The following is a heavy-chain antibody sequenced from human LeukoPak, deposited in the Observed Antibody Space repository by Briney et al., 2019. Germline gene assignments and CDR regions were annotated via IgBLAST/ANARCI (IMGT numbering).Heavy chain of an antibody. CDR2: IYTSGST. V-gene: IGHV4-61*02. CDR3: PRGPSPSGLGPWSDP. Sequence: SETLSLTCTVSGGSINSNNYYWSWIRQPAGKGLEWIGRIYTSGSTNYNPSLESRVTISVDTSKNQFSLKLSSVTAADTAVYSCPRGPSPSGLGPWSDPWGQGTLVTVPS. D-gene: IGHD2-15*01. CDR1: GGSINSNNYY. J-gene: IGHJ5*02.